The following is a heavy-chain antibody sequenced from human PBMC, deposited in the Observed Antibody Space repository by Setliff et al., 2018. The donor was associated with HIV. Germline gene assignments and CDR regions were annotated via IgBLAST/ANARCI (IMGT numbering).Heavy chain of an antibody. CDR2: TYYRSKWYN. V-gene: IGHV6-1*01. J-gene: IGHJ4*01. CDR3: ARVYDSSGYSLSIPGY. CDR1: GDSVSSNSAA. Sequence: PSQTLSLTCAISGDSVSSNSAAWNWIRQSPSRGLEWLGRTYYRSKWYNDYAVSVKSRITINPDTSKNQFSLQLNSVTPEDTAVYYCARVYDSSGYSLSIPGYWGQGTLVTVSS. D-gene: IGHD3-22*01.